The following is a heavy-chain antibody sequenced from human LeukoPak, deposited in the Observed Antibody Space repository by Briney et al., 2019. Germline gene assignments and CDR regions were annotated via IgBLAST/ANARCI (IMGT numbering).Heavy chain of an antibody. J-gene: IGHJ4*02. CDR3: AKSKTAVTTGYLDY. D-gene: IGHD4-17*01. CDR2: ISYDGSNK. V-gene: IGHV3-30*18. Sequence: GGSLRLSCAASGFTFSSYGMHWVRQAPGKGLEWVAVISYDGSNKYYADSVKGRFTISRDNSKNTLYLQMNSLRAEDTAVYYCAKSKTAVTTGYLDYWGQGTLVTVSS. CDR1: GFTFSSYG.